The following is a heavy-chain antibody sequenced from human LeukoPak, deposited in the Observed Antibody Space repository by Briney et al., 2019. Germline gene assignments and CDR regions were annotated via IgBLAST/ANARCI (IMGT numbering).Heavy chain of an antibody. D-gene: IGHD3-22*01. V-gene: IGHV3-23*01. Sequence: GGSLRLSCAASGFTFSSHAMNWVRQAPGKGLEWVSAISGSGASTYYADSVKGRFTVSRDNSKNTLYLQMNSLRAEDTAVYYCAKDMQMGVVVTLDYWGQGTLVTVSS. J-gene: IGHJ4*02. CDR3: AKDMQMGVVVTLDY. CDR1: GFTFSSHA. CDR2: ISGSGAST.